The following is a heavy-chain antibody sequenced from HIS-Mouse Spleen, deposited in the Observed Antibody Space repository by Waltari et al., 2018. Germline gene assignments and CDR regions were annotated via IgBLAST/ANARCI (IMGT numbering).Heavy chain of an antibody. CDR3: AKGGGYCSGGSCYYFDY. D-gene: IGHD2-15*01. CDR2: IWYDGSNK. J-gene: IGHJ4*02. V-gene: IGHV3-33*06. Sequence: VAVIWYDGSNKYYADSVKGRFTISRDNSKNTLYLQMNSLRAEDTAVYYCAKGGGYCSGGSCYYFDYWGQGTLVTVSS.